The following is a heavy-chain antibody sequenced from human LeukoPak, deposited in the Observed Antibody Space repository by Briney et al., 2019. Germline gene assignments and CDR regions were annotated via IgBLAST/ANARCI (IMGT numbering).Heavy chain of an antibody. CDR1: GYTFTSYG. CDR3: ARDYRGGDCYSADDAFDI. J-gene: IGHJ3*02. CDR2: ISAYNGNT. D-gene: IGHD2-21*02. V-gene: IGHV1-18*01. Sequence: GASVKVSCKASGYTFTSYGISWVRQAPGQGLEWMGWISAYNGNTNYAQKLQGRVTMTTDTSTSTAYMELRSLRSDDTAVYYCARDYRGGDCYSADDAFDIWGQGTMVTVSS.